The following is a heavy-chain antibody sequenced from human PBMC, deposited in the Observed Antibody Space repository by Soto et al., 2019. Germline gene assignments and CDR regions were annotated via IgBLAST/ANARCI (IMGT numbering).Heavy chain of an antibody. V-gene: IGHV3-49*04. CDR2: IRSKAYGGTT. J-gene: IGHJ4*02. D-gene: IGHD3-10*01. CDR1: GFTFGDYA. Sequence: GGSLRLSCIASGFTFGDYAMTWVRQAPGKGLEWVGFIRSKAYGGTTEYAASVKGRFTISRDDSKSIAYLQMNSLKTEDTAVYYCTREGRVTMVRGVMRYWGQGTLVTVSS. CDR3: TREGRVTMVRGVMRY.